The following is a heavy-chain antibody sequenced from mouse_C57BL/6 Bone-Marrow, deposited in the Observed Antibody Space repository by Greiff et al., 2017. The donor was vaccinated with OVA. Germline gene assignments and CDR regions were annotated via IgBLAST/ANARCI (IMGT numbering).Heavy chain of an antibody. CDR2: INPSSGYT. CDR3: AGVPDYYSSSYYWYFDV. J-gene: IGHJ1*03. D-gene: IGHD1-1*01. Sequence: VKLQESGAELVRPGASVKMSCKASGYTFTSYTMHWVKQRPGQGLEWIGYINPSSGYTKYNQKFKDKATLTADKSSSTAYMQLSSLTSEDSAVYYCAGVPDYYSSSYYWYFDVWGTGTTVTVSS. CDR1: GYTFTSYT. V-gene: IGHV1-4*01.